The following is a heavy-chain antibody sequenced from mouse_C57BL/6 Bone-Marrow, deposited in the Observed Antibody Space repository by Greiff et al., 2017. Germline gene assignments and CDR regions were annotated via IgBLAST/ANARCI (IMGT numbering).Heavy chain of an antibody. J-gene: IGHJ1*03. Sequence: VQLQESGAELARPGASVKLSCKASGYTFTSYGISWVKQRTGQGLEWIGEIYPRSGNTYYNEKFKGKATLTADKSSSTAYMELRSLTSEDSAVYFCARYDYESHWYFDVWGTGTTVTVSS. V-gene: IGHV1-81*01. CDR3: ARYDYESHWYFDV. CDR1: GYTFTSYG. CDR2: IYPRSGNT. D-gene: IGHD2-4*01.